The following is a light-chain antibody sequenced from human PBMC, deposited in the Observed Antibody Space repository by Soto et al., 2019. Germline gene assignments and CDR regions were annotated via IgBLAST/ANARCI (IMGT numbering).Light chain of an antibody. V-gene: IGKV3-20*01. CDR1: QSVSSSY. CDR2: GAS. CDR3: QQYGNSPLT. J-gene: IGKJ4*01. Sequence: EIVLTQSPGTLSLSPGERATLSCRDSQSVSSSYLAWYQQRPGQAPRLLIYGASNRATGIPDRFSGSGSGTDFTLTISRLEPEDFAVYFCQQYGNSPLTFGGGTKVEIK.